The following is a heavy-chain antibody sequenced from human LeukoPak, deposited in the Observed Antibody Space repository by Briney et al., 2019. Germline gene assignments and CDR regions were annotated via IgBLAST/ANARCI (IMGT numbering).Heavy chain of an antibody. CDR1: GFTFSNNW. V-gene: IGHV3-74*01. Sequence: GGSLRLSCAASGFTFSNNWMHWVRQAPGKGLVWVSRINGDGSRQNYVDSMRGRFTISRDNAKNTLYLQMNSLRAEDTAVYSCARDPDHGGKSTFQDWGQGTLVTVSS. J-gene: IGHJ1*01. CDR3: ARDPDHGGKSTFQD. D-gene: IGHD4-23*01. CDR2: INGDGSRQ.